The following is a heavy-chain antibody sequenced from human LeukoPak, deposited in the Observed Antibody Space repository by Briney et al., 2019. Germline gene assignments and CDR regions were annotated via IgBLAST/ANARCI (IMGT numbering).Heavy chain of an antibody. CDR1: EFTFGLYG. CDR2: INPDGTTT. Sequence: GGSLRLSCAASEFTFGLYGMHWVRQAPGKGLVWVSRINPDGTTTSYADSVKGRFTFSRDNAKDTVYLQMNSLRAEDTAVYYCARVSIGWYSFDYWGQGTLVTVSS. D-gene: IGHD6-19*01. V-gene: IGHV3-74*01. CDR3: ARVSIGWYSFDY. J-gene: IGHJ4*02.